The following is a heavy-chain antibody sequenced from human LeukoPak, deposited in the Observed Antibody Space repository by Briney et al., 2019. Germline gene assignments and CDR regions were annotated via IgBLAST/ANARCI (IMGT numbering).Heavy chain of an antibody. D-gene: IGHD5-24*01. V-gene: IGHV4-4*02. J-gene: IGHJ4*02. CDR1: GGSISSSNW. Sequence: PSGTLSLTCAVSGGSISSSNWWSWVRQPPGKGLEWIGEIYHSGSTNYNPSLKGRVTISVDKSKNQFSLKLSSVTAADTAVYYCARTKGRGGYNSILDYWGQGTLVTVSS. CDR2: IYHSGST. CDR3: ARTKGRGGYNSILDY.